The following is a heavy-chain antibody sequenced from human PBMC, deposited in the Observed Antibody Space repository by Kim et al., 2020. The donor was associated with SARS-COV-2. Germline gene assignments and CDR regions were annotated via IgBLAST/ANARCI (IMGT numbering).Heavy chain of an antibody. CDR1: GFTFNNYA. CDR2: ISGSGVYT. CDR3: VKERSVSMTRPE. V-gene: IGHV3-23*01. D-gene: IGHD3-22*01. Sequence: GGSLRLSCAASGFTFNNYAMTWVRQAPGKGLEWVSSISGSGVYTLYADSVQGRFIISRDNSKNTLYLRINSLRAEDTAGYFCVKERSVSMTRPEWGQGTL. J-gene: IGHJ4*02.